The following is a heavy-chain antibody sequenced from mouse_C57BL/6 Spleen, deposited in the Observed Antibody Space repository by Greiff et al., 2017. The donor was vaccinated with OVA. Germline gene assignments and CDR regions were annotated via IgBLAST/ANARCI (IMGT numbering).Heavy chain of an antibody. J-gene: IGHJ3*01. CDR2: IYPGSGST. Sequence: QVQLQQPGAELVKPGASVQMSCKASGYTFTSYWITWVKQRPGQGLEWIGDIYPGSGSTNYNEKFKSKATLTVDTSSSTAYMQLSSLTSEDSAVYYCARDYYGSRGFAYWGQGTLVTVSA. CDR3: ARDYYGSRGFAY. CDR1: GYTFTSYW. V-gene: IGHV1-55*01. D-gene: IGHD1-1*01.